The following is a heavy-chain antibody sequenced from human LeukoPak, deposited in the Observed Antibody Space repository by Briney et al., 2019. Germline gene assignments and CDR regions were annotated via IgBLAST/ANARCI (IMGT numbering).Heavy chain of an antibody. V-gene: IGHV1-2*02. CDR3: ARAAAGRRERFDP. D-gene: IGHD6-13*01. CDR2: INPNSGGT. J-gene: IGHJ5*02. Sequence: ASVKVSCKASRYTFTGYYIHWVRQAPGQGLEWMGWINPNSGGTNYAQKFQGRVTMTRDTSISTAYMELSRLRSDDTAVYYCARAAAGRRERFDPWGQGTLVTVSS. CDR1: RYTFTGYY.